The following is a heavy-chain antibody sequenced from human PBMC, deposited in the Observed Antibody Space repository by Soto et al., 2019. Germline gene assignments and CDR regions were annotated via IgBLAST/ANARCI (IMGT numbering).Heavy chain of an antibody. CDR2: INHSGST. V-gene: IGHV4-34*01. CDR1: GGSFGGYY. CDR3: ARGVEADY. Sequence: QVQLQQWGAGLLKPSETLSLTCAVYGGSFGGYYWSRIRQPPGKGLEWIGEINHSGSTNYNPSLKSRVTISVDTSKNQFSLKLSSVTAADTAVYYCARGVEADYWGQGTLVTVSS. J-gene: IGHJ4*02.